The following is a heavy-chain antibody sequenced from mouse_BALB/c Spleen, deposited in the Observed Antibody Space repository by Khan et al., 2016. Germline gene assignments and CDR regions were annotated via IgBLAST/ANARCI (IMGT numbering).Heavy chain of an antibody. D-gene: IGHD2-14*01. CDR2: ISYSGNT. J-gene: IGHJ3*01. V-gene: IGHV3-8*02. CDR1: GDSITSGY. Sequence: EVQLQESGPSLVKPSQTLSLTCSVTGDSITSGYWNWIRKFPGNKLEYMGYISYSGNTYYNPFLKSRISITPDTSKNQHYLQLISVTTEDTATYYCARSDRNDAWFAYWGQGTLVTVSA. CDR3: ARSDRNDAWFAY.